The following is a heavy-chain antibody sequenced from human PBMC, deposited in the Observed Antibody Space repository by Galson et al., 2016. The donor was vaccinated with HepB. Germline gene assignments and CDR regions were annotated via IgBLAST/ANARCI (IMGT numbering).Heavy chain of an antibody. Sequence: SLRLSCAASGLRISNNWMTWVRQAPGKGLEWVANIKEDGSEKYYVDSVKGRFTISRDDAKKSVYLQMNSLRAEDTAVYYCARGRAVDIWGQGTLVTVSS. CDR2: IKEDGSEK. CDR1: GLRISNNW. CDR3: ARGRAVDI. V-gene: IGHV3-7*05. J-gene: IGHJ4*02.